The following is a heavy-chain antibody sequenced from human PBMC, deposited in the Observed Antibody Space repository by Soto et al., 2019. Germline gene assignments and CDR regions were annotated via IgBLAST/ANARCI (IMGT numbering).Heavy chain of an antibody. J-gene: IGHJ4*02. CDR3: ARRHGARSNVFRSAFPLDY. CDR1: GYAFSAYF. Sequence: ASVKVSCKASGYAFSAYFIHWVRQAPGQGLEWMGWINPHTGDTKYTDIFQARVTLTSDTSTNTAYMDLASLTSADTALYFCARRHGARSNVFRSAFPLDYWGQGTLATVSS. V-gene: IGHV1-2*02. CDR2: INPHTGDT. D-gene: IGHD2-21*01.